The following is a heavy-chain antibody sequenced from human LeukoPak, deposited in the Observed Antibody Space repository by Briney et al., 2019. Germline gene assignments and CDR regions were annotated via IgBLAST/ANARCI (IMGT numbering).Heavy chain of an antibody. D-gene: IGHD5-18*01. V-gene: IGHV4-34*09. CDR2: INHSGST. J-gene: IGHJ4*02. CDR3: ARSRGYNYGYNY. Sequence: TLSLTCAVYGGPFSDYYWSWIRQPPGKGLEWIGEINHSGSTNYNPSLKSRVTISVDTSKNQFSLKLSSVTAADTAVYYCARSRGYNYGYNYWGQGTLVTVSS. CDR1: GGPFSDYY.